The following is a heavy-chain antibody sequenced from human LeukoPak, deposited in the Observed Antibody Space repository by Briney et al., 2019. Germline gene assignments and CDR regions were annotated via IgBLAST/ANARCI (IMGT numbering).Heavy chain of an antibody. J-gene: IGHJ4*02. D-gene: IGHD2-8*01. V-gene: IGHV3-7*01. CDR3: AKGGRGNGEVY. Sequence: GGSLRLSCAVSGFTFSSYWVNWVRQAPGKGLEWVANIKQDGSEKNYVDSVKGRYTIFRDNAKSSLFLQMNDLRAEDTAVYYCAKGGRGNGEVYWGQGTLVTVSS. CDR1: GFTFSSYW. CDR2: IKQDGSEK.